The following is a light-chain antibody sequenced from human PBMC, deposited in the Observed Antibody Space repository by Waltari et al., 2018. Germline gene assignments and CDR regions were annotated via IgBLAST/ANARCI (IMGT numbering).Light chain of an antibody. V-gene: IGLV1-40*01. J-gene: IGLJ2*01. CDR1: SSNIGAGYD. Sequence: QSGLTQPPSVSGAPGQRVTISCPGSSSNIGAGYDLHWYQLLPGTDPKPLIYGNSNRPSGVPDRFSGSKSGTSASLAITGLQAEDEAGYYCQSYDSSLSGSVFGGGTKLTVL. CDR2: GNS. CDR3: QSYDSSLSGSV.